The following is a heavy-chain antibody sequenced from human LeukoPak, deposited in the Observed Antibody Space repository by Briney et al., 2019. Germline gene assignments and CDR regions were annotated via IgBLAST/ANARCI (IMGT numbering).Heavy chain of an antibody. CDR2: MNPNSGNP. V-gene: IGHV1-8*01. CDR3: ARGGYYDSSGYGKMPLS. Sequence: ASVKVSCKASGYTFTSYDINWVRQATGQGLEWMGWMNPNSGNPGYAQKFQGRVTMTRNTSISTAYMELGSLRSEDTAVYYCARGGYYDSSGYGKMPLSWGQGTLVTVSS. CDR1: GYTFTSYD. D-gene: IGHD3-22*01. J-gene: IGHJ4*02.